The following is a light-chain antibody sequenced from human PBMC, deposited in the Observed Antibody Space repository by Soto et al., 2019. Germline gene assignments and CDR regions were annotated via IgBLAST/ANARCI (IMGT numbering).Light chain of an antibody. CDR1: SSDVGGYNY. CDR3: SSYTSSSTYVV. J-gene: IGLJ2*01. V-gene: IGLV2-14*03. CDR2: DVA. Sequence: QSALTQPASVSGSPGQSITISCTGDSSDVGGYNYVSCYQQHPGKAPQLIIYDVANRPSGVSNRFSGSKAGNTASLTISGLQAEDEADYYCSSYTSSSTYVVFGGGTKVTVL.